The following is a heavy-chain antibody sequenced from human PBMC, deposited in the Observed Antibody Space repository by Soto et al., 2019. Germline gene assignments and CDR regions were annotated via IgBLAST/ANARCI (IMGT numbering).Heavy chain of an antibody. D-gene: IGHD6-13*01. V-gene: IGHV1-3*01. CDR3: ARDGGRYSSSDFDY. CDR2: INAGNGNT. J-gene: IGHJ4*02. Sequence: GASVKVSCRASGYTFTSYARHWVRQAPGQRLEWMGWINAGNGNTKYSQKFQGRVTITRDTSASTAYMELSSLRSEDTAVYYCARDGGRYSSSDFDYWGQCKLVTVSS. CDR1: GYTFTSYA.